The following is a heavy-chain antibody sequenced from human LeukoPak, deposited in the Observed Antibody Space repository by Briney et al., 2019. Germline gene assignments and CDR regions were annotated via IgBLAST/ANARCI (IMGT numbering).Heavy chain of an antibody. V-gene: IGHV1-18*01. Sequence: ASVKVSCKASGYTFTSHGISWVRQAPGQGLEWMGGITPTVGTPNYAQKFQGRVTMTTDTSTSTAYMELKSLRSDDTAVHYCAREANLAYCSGGRCYPEALGYWGQGTLVTVSS. CDR3: AREANLAYCSGGRCYPEALGY. CDR1: GYTFTSHG. CDR2: ITPTVGTP. J-gene: IGHJ4*02. D-gene: IGHD2-15*01.